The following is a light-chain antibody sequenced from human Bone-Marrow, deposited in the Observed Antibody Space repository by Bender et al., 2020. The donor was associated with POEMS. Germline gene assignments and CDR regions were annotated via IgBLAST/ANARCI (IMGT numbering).Light chain of an antibody. J-gene: IGLJ2*01. CDR1: SSDVGGYNF. V-gene: IGLV2-14*03. CDR3: SSYTGSSIVV. CDR2: DVS. Sequence: QSALTQPPSASGSPGQSVTISCTGTSSDVGGYNFVSWYQYHPGKAPKLMIYDVSNRPSGISYRFSGSKSGNTASLTISGLQAEDEGNYYCSSYTGSSIVVFGGGTKLTVL.